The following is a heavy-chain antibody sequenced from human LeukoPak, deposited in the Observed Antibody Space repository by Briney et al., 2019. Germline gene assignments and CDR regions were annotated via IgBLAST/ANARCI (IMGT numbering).Heavy chain of an antibody. J-gene: IGHJ4*02. CDR2: ISSTGSTI. Sequence: TGGSLRLSCAASGFTFSTYGMNWVRQAPGKGLEWVSYISSTGSTIYYADSVKGRFTISRDNAKNSLYLQMNSLRDEDTAVYYCAKVHLYSFTPPLDYWGQGTLVTVSS. D-gene: IGHD2-21*01. CDR3: AKVHLYSFTPPLDY. V-gene: IGHV3-48*02. CDR1: GFTFSTYG.